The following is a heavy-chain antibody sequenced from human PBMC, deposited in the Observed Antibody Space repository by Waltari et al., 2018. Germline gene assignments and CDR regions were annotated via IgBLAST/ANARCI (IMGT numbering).Heavy chain of an antibody. J-gene: IGHJ3*02. CDR2: IYYSGST. Sequence: QLQLQESGPELGKPSETLSLTCTVSGGSISISTYSWGWIRQPPGKGREWIGSIYYSGSTYYNPSLKSRVTISVDTSKNQFSLKLSSVTAADTAVYYCARVEGSGGPPQAFDIWGQGTMVTVSS. CDR3: ARVEGSGGPPQAFDI. D-gene: IGHD2-15*01. V-gene: IGHV4-39*07. CDR1: GGSISISTYS.